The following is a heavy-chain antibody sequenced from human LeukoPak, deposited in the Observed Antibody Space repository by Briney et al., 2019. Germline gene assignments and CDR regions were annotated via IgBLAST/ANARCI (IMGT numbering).Heavy chain of an antibody. Sequence: SETLSLTCAVSGGSISGSNWWSWVRQPPGKGLEWLGEISHSGSTDYNPSLKSRVTMSVDKSKNQFSLKVTFVTVADTAVYYCEREAAAARGRFEYWGQGTLVTVSS. CDR3: EREAAAARGRFEY. CDR1: GGSISGSNW. J-gene: IGHJ4*02. CDR2: ISHSGST. V-gene: IGHV4-4*02. D-gene: IGHD6-13*01.